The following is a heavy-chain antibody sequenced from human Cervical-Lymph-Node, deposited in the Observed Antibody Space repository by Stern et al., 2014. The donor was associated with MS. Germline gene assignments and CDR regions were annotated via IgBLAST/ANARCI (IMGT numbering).Heavy chain of an antibody. Sequence: QDQLVQSGAEVKKPGASVNVSCRTSGYAFTSYYIHWVRQAPGQGLEWMGMINPSGGSTHYAQNFQGRVTMTKGTSTSTVYMDLNTLRSEDTAIYYCARDLGTAPSLRYWGQGTLVTVSS. V-gene: IGHV1-46*01. CDR3: ARDLGTAPSLRY. J-gene: IGHJ4*02. CDR2: INPSGGST. CDR1: GYAFTSYY. D-gene: IGHD1-7*01.